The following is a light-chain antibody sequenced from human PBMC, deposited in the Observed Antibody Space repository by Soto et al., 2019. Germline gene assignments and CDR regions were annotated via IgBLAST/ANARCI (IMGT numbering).Light chain of an antibody. CDR1: QSVRSN. J-gene: IGKJ2*01. CDR3: QQYESWPYT. Sequence: IVMTQSPVTLSVSPGERATLSCRASQSVRSNLAWYQQKRGRAPRLLIYGASTRATGIPARFSVSGSGTEFTLTISSLQSADFAVYYCQQYESWPYTFGQGTKLEIK. CDR2: GAS. V-gene: IGKV3-15*01.